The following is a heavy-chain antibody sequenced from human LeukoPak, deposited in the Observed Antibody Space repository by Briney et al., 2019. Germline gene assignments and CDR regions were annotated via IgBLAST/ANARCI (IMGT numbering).Heavy chain of an antibody. V-gene: IGHV4-34*01. CDR2: IYESGTT. D-gene: IGHD2-15*01. Sequence: SSETPSLTCAVYGEPLHLYYWSGVRQPPGEGRVWIGEIYESGTTAYNPSLKSRVAISMVPSKQQFSLSLSSVTAADTAVYYCARGAWATRLGSWGLGTPVIVSS. CDR1: GEPLHLYY. J-gene: IGHJ4*02. CDR3: ARGAWATRLGS.